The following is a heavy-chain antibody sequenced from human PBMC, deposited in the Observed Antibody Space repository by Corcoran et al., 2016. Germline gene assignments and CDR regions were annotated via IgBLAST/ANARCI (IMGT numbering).Heavy chain of an antibody. J-gene: IGHJ3*02. CDR2: IYSGCST. CDR3: ASSSGAHAYHI. CDR1: GFTVSSNY. V-gene: IGHV3-53*01. Sequence: EVQLVESGGGLIQPGGSLRLSCAASGFTVSSNYMNWVSQAPGKGLEWVSIIYSGCSTYYADSVKGGFTMYRDKSKNTMYLQMNSLRAEDTAVYYCASSSGAHAYHIWGQGTMVTVSS. D-gene: IGHD3-10*01.